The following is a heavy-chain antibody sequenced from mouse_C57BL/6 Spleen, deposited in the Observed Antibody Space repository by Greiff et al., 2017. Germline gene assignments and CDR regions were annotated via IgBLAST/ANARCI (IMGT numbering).Heavy chain of an antibody. J-gene: IGHJ3*01. Sequence: QVQLKQSGAELVRPGASVKLSCKASGYTFTDYYINWVKQRPGQGLEWIARIYPGSGNTYYNEKFKGKATLTAEKSSSTAYMQISSLTSEDSAVYFCAREDSYYGLWFAYWGQGTLVTVSA. D-gene: IGHD1-1*01. CDR2: IYPGSGNT. V-gene: IGHV1-76*01. CDR3: AREDSYYGLWFAY. CDR1: GYTFTDYY.